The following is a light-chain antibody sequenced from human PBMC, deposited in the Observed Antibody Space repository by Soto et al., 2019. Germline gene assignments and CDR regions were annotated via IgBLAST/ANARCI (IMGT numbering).Light chain of an antibody. CDR3: QQFNDWPLT. V-gene: IGKV3-15*01. CDR1: QSVSNN. CDR2: GAS. J-gene: IGKJ4*01. Sequence: EIVMTQSPATLSVSPGERATLSCRASQSVSNNLAWYQQKPGQAPRLLIYGASTGATGLPARFTGSGSGTEFTLTISSLQSEDFAVYYCQQFNDWPLTFGGGTKVEIK.